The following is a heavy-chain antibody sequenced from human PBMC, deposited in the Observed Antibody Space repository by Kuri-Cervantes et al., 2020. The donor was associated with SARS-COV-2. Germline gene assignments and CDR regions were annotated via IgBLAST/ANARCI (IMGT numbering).Heavy chain of an antibody. J-gene: IGHJ4*02. CDR2: IGTAGDT. V-gene: IGHV3-13*04. D-gene: IGHD5-18*01. CDR1: GFTFSSYD. CDR3: ARRQNTAMVLPHFDY. Sequence: GESLKISCAASGFTFSSYDMHWVRQATGKGLEWVSAIGTAGDTYYPGSVKGRFTISRENAKNSLYLQMNSLRAGDTAVYYCARRQNTAMVLPHFDYWGQGTLVTVSS.